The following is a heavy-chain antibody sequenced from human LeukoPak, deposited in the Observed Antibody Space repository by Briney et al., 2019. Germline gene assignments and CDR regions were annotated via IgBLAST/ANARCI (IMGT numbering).Heavy chain of an antibody. J-gene: IGHJ4*02. Sequence: ASQTLSLTCTVSGGSISSGDYYWSWIRQPPGKGLEWIGYIYYSGSTYYNPSLKSRVTISVDTSKNQFSLKLSSVTAADTAVYYCARGVLEWCAFDYWGQGTLVTVSS. V-gene: IGHV4-30-4*08. CDR1: GGSISSGDYY. CDR3: ARGVLEWCAFDY. CDR2: IYYSGST. D-gene: IGHD3-3*01.